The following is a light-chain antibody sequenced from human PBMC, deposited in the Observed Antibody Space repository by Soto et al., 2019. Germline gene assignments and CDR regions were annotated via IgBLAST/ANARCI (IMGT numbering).Light chain of an antibody. CDR1: QIISTY. V-gene: IGKV1-39*01. J-gene: IGKJ1*01. CDR2: AAS. CDR3: QQTYSAPPT. Sequence: DIQMTQSPSSLYASVGDRVTITCRASQIISTYLNWYQQRAGLAPRLLIYAASSLQSGVPPRFSGSGSGTDFTLTISSLQPEDFATYFCQQTYSAPPTFGQGTKVEIK.